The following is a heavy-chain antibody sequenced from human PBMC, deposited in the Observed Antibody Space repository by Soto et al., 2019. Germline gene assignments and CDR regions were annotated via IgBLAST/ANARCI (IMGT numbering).Heavy chain of an antibody. CDR3: ARDQNGSGNYYTRYFDY. CDR1: GGSISSYY. V-gene: IGHV4-59*01. D-gene: IGHD3-10*01. J-gene: IGHJ4*02. CDR2: VYYSGDT. Sequence: SETLSLTCTVSGGSISSYYWSWIRQPPGRGLELLGYVYYSGDTNYNPSLGSRVTISVDTSKEQFSLKLTSVTAADTAVYYCARDQNGSGNYYTRYFDYWGQGTLVTVS.